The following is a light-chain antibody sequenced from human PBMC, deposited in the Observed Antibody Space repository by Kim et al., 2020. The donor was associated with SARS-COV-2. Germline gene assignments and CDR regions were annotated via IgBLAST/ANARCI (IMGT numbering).Light chain of an antibody. Sequence: SLSPGERATLSRRASQSVSSYLAWYQQKPGQAPRLLIYDASNRATGIPARFSGSGSGTDFTLTISSLEPEDFAVYYCQQRSNWRTFGQGTKVDIK. CDR1: QSVSSY. CDR2: DAS. V-gene: IGKV3-11*01. CDR3: QQRSNWRT. J-gene: IGKJ1*01.